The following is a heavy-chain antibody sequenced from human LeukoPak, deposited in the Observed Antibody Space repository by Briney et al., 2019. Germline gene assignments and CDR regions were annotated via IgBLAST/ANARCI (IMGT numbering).Heavy chain of an antibody. CDR2: MNPNSGGT. Sequence: ASVKVSCKASGYTFTGYYIHWVRRAPGQGLEWMGWMNPNSGGTDYAQKFQGRVTMTRDTSISTAYMELSRLRSDDTALYYCTRAPSSGPFDYWGQGTLVTVSS. CDR1: GYTFTGYY. V-gene: IGHV1-2*02. J-gene: IGHJ4*02. D-gene: IGHD3-22*01. CDR3: TRAPSSGPFDY.